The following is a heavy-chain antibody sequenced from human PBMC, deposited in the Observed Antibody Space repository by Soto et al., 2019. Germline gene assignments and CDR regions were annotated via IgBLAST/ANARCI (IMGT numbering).Heavy chain of an antibody. D-gene: IGHD4-17*01. CDR3: AKERATTTAFDY. J-gene: IGHJ4*02. V-gene: IGHV3-23*01. Sequence: GGSLRLSCAASGFTFSIDGMCWVRQAPGKGLEWVSLITDNGGSTYYADSVKGRFTISRDNTKNTLFLQMNSLRAEDTAVYYCAKERATTTAFDYWGQGALVTVSS. CDR2: ITDNGGST. CDR1: GFTFSIDG.